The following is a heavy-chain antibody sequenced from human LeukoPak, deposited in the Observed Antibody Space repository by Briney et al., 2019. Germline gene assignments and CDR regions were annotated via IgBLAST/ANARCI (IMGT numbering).Heavy chain of an antibody. D-gene: IGHD4-23*01. J-gene: IGHJ3*02. Sequence: GESLQISCKGSGYTFITYWIGWVRQLPGKGLEWMGIIYPGDSDTRYSPSFRGRVTISADKSINTAYLQWSSLKASDTAMYYCARPDDYGGKPAAFDIWGQGTMVTVSS. CDR3: ARPDDYGGKPAAFDI. CDR1: GYTFITYW. CDR2: IYPGDSDT. V-gene: IGHV5-51*01.